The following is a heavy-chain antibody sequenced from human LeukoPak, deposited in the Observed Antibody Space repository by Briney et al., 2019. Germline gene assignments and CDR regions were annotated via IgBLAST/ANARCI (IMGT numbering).Heavy chain of an antibody. Sequence: GGSLRLSCAASGFTFSSYAMNWVRQAPGKGLEWVSAISGSGGTTDYADSVKGRFTISRDSSKNTLFLQMNSLRAEDTAVYYCAREYGSGGSSPFDYWGQGTLVTVSS. D-gene: IGHD3-10*01. CDR1: GFTFSSYA. V-gene: IGHV3-23*01. CDR3: AREYGSGGSSPFDY. CDR2: ISGSGGTT. J-gene: IGHJ4*02.